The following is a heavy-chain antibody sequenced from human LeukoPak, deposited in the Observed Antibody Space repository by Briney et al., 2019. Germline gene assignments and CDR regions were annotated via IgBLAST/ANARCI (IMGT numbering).Heavy chain of an antibody. J-gene: IGHJ4*02. CDR1: GFTFSSYG. D-gene: IGHD5-18*01. Sequence: GGSLRLSCAASGFTFSSYGMHWVRQAPGKGLEWVAVIWYDGSNKYYADSVKGRFTISRDNSKNTLYLQMNSLRAEDTAVYYCARDRDRGYTYGYCDYWGQGILVTASS. V-gene: IGHV3-33*01. CDR2: IWYDGSNK. CDR3: ARDRDRGYTYGYCDY.